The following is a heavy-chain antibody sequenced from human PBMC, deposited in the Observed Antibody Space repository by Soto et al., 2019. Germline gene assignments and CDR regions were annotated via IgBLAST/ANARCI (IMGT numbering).Heavy chain of an antibody. CDR1: GFTVSSNY. CDR3: ARDPSLDV. Sequence: GGSLRLSCAASGFTVSSNYMSWVRQAPGKGLEWVSVISSGGNTYYADSVKGRFTISRHNSRNTLYLQMNSLRAEDTAVYYCARDPSLDVWGPGTTLTVSS. J-gene: IGHJ6*02. CDR2: ISSGGNT. V-gene: IGHV3-53*04.